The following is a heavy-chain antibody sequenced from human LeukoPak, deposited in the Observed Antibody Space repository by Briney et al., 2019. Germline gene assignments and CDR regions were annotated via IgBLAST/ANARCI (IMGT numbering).Heavy chain of an antibody. CDR1: GFTFSSYS. J-gene: IGHJ4*02. CDR2: ISGSCIHI. V-gene: IGHV3-21*01. CDR3: TRSDFYGSVTYPDN. D-gene: IGHD3-10*01. Sequence: GSLRLSCAASGFTFSSYSMNWVRQAPGKGLEWVSSISGSCIHIYYADSVKGRFTISRDNAKNSLYLQMNSLRAEDTAVYYCTRSDFYGSVTYPDNWGQGTLVTVSS.